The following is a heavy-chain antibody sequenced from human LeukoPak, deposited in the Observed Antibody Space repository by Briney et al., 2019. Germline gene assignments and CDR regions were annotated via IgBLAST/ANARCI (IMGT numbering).Heavy chain of an antibody. J-gene: IGHJ4*02. D-gene: IGHD2-21*02. CDR3: AKRGDLWYFDY. V-gene: IGHV3-9*01. CDR1: GFTFDDYA. Sequence: PGRSLRLSCAASGFTFDDYAMHWVRQAPGKGLEWVSGISWNSGSIGYADSVKGRFTISRDSAKNSLYLQMNSLRAEDTALYYCAKRGDLWYFDYWGQGTLVTVSS. CDR2: ISWNSGSI.